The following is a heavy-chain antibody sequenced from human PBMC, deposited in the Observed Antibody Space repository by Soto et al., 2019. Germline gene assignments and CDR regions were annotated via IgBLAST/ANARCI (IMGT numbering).Heavy chain of an antibody. CDR2: ISAHNGNT. Sequence: QVHLVQSGAEVKKPGASVKVSCKGSGYTFTSYGITWVRQAPGQGLEWMGWISAHNGNTDYAQKLQSRVTVTRDTSTRTAYMEWRGLRSDDTAVYYCARGGYGDYWGQGALVTVSS. CDR3: ARGGYGDY. D-gene: IGHD1-1*01. CDR1: GYTFTSYG. V-gene: IGHV1-18*01. J-gene: IGHJ4*02.